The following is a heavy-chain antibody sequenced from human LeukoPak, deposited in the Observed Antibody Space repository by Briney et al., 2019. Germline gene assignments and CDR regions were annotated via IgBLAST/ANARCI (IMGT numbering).Heavy chain of an antibody. Sequence: SETLSLPCTLSGGSNNSYYWRWIRQPAGKGLAWIGRIYTSGSNNYNPSLKSRVTMSVDTSKNQFSLKLSSVTAADTAVYYCARLWGEPRPFDIWGQGTMVTVSS. V-gene: IGHV4-4*07. CDR1: GGSNNSYY. CDR3: ARLWGEPRPFDI. D-gene: IGHD3-16*01. CDR2: IYTSGSN. J-gene: IGHJ3*02.